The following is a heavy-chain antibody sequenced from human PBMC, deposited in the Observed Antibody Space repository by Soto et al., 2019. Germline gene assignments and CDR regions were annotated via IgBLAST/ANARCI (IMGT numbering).Heavy chain of an antibody. CDR2: ISYDGSNK. V-gene: IGHV3-30*03. J-gene: IGHJ4*02. CDR1: GFTFSSYG. D-gene: IGHD6-13*01. Sequence: QVQLVESGGGVVQPGRSLRLSCAASGFTFSSYGMHWVRQAPGKGLEWVAVISYDGSNKYYADSVKGRFTISRDNSKNTLYLQMNSLRAEDTAVYYCATAGDSHFDYWGQGTMVTVSS. CDR3: ATAGDSHFDY.